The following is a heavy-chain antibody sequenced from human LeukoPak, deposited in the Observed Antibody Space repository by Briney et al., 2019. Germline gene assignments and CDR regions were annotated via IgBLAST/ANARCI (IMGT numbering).Heavy chain of an antibody. D-gene: IGHD4-17*01. J-gene: IGHJ4*02. CDR3: ASPDNDYGDYIPNY. CDR2: ISSSSSYI. CDR1: GFTFSSYS. Sequence: PGGSLRLSCAASGFTFSSYSMNWVRQAPRKGLEWVSSISSSSSYIYYADSVKGRFTISRDNAKNSLYLQMNSLRAEDTAVYYCASPDNDYGDYIPNYWGQGTLVTVSS. V-gene: IGHV3-21*01.